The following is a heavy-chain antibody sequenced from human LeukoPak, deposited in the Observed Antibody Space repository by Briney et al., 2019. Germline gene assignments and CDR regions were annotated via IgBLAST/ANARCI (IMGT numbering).Heavy chain of an antibody. CDR2: ISSSSSTI. CDR1: GFNFSDYY. D-gene: IGHD5-24*01. J-gene: IGHJ3*02. Sequence: PGGSLRLSCSASGFNFSDYYMSWIRQAPGKGPEWVSNISSSSSTISYADSVKGRFTISRDNAQNSLYLQMNSLRAEDTAVYYCARDLDGYNAFDIWGQGTMVTVSS. V-gene: IGHV3-11*04. CDR3: ARDLDGYNAFDI.